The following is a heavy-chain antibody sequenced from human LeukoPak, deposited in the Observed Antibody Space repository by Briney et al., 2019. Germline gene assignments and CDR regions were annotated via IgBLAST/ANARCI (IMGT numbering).Heavy chain of an antibody. CDR2: IYGGGGVI. D-gene: IGHD5-12*01. V-gene: IGHV3-23*03. CDR3: AKDRVPDSGYDIDY. J-gene: IGHJ4*02. CDR1: GFTFSGYG. Sequence: GGSLRLSCAASGFTFSGYGMYWVRQAPRKGLEWVAGIYGGGGVIKYADSVKGRFTISRDSSENILYLQVDSLRVEDTAMYYCAKDRVPDSGYDIDYWGQGTLVTVSS.